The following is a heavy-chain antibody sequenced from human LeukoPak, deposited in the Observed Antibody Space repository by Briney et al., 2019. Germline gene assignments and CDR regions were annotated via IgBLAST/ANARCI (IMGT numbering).Heavy chain of an antibody. D-gene: IGHD3-3*01. Sequence: ASVKVSCKASGYTFTGYYMNWVRQAPGQGLEWMGWINPNTGDINYAQKFQGRVTMTRDTSISTAYMELSRLRSDDTAVYYCASGAYDFWSGYYPLSRFDYWGQGTLVTVSS. CDR3: ASGAYDFWSGYYPLSRFDY. CDR2: INPNTGDI. V-gene: IGHV1-2*02. CDR1: GYTFTGYY. J-gene: IGHJ4*02.